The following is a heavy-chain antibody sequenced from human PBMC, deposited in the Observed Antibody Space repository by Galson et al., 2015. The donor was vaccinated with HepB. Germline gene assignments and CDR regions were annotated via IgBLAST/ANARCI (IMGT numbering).Heavy chain of an antibody. CDR2: ISYDGSNK. D-gene: IGHD1-14*01. CDR1: GFTFSSYG. V-gene: IGHV3-30*18. Sequence: SLRLSCAASGFTFSSYGMHWVRQAPGEGLEWVAVISYDGSNKYYADSVKGRFTISRDNSKNTLYLQMNSLRAEDTAVYYCAKVRNRWVSDWYFDLWGRGTLVTVSS. J-gene: IGHJ2*01. CDR3: AKVRNRWVSDWYFDL.